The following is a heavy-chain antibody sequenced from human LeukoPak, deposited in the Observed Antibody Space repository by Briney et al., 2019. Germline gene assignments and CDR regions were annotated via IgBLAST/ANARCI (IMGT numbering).Heavy chain of an antibody. CDR1: GFTFSSYA. CDR3: AKDTPLTAYGSGWSTNAFDY. V-gene: IGHV3-23*01. CDR2: TTGGARTT. Sequence: GGSLRLSCAGSGFTFSSYAMSWVRQAPGKGLEWVSTTTGGARTTYYADSVKGRFTISRDNSRNTVFLQMNSLRAEDTAVYYCAKDTPLTAYGSGWSTNAFDYWGQGTLVTVSS. D-gene: IGHD6-19*01. J-gene: IGHJ4*02.